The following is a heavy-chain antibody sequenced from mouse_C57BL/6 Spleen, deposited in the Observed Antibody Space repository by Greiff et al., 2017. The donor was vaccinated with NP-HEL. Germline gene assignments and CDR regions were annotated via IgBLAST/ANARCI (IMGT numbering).Heavy chain of an antibody. V-gene: IGHV5-6*01. CDR3: ARQGGKYYGSMFAY. J-gene: IGHJ3*01. Sequence: EVHLVESGGDLVKPGGSLKLSCAASGFTFSSYGMSWVRQTPDKRLEWVATISSGGSYTYYPDSVKGRFTISRDNAKNTLYLQMSSLKSEDTAMYYCARQGGKYYGSMFAYWGQGTLVTVSA. D-gene: IGHD1-1*01. CDR2: ISSGGSYT. CDR1: GFTFSSYG.